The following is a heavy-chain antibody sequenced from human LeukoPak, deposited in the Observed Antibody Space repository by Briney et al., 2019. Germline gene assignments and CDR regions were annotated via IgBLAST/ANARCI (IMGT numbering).Heavy chain of an antibody. J-gene: IGHJ6*02. CDR2: ISSSGSTI. CDR3: ARGLDLAWLPPTGYYNGMDV. D-gene: IGHD3-3*01. CDR1: GCTFSDYY. Sequence: PGGSLRLSCAASGCTFSDYYMSWIRQAPGKGLEWVSYISSSGSTIYYADSVKGRFTISRHNAENSLYLQMISLRAEDRAVYYCARGLDLAWLPPTGYYNGMDVWGQGTAVTVSS. V-gene: IGHV3-11*04.